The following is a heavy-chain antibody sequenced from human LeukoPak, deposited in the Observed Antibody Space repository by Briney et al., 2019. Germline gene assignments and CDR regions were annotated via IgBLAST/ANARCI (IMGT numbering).Heavy chain of an antibody. J-gene: IGHJ3*02. CDR1: GGTVSRYP. CDR3: ARDLLGIAVAGSVQGRRHAFDI. D-gene: IGHD6-19*01. CDR2: IIPIFGTA. V-gene: IGHV1-69*13. Sequence: SVKVSCKASGGTVSRYPISWVRQAPGQGLEWMGGIIPIFGTANYAQKFQGRVTITADESTSTAYMELSSLRSEDTAVYCCARDLLGIAVAGSVQGRRHAFDIWGQGTMVTVSS.